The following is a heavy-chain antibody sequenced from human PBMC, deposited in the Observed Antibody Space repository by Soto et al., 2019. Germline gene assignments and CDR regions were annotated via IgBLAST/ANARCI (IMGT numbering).Heavy chain of an antibody. CDR2: ISGSGYT. D-gene: IGHD2-2*01. CDR1: GFSFSTYT. J-gene: IGHJ4*02. Sequence: GGSLRLSCAASGFSFSTYTMSWVRQAPGKGLEWVSGISGSGYTYYADSVRGRFTISRDNSKNTLYLQMNNLRAEDTAVYYCAKNIENSNTMPGYSGQGTLVIVSS. V-gene: IGHV3-23*01. CDR3: AKNIENSNTMPGY.